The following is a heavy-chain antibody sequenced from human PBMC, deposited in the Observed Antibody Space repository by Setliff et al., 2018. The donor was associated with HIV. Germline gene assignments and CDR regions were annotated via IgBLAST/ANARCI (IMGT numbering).Heavy chain of an antibody. CDR1: GYTFTSND. CDR2: INPSGGST. CDR3: ALSEYCSGGSCSRKNWFAL. J-gene: IGHJ5*02. V-gene: IGHV1-46*01. D-gene: IGHD2-15*01. Sequence: GASVKVSCKASGYTFTSNDINWVRQAPGQGLEWMGIINPSGGSTSYAQKFQGRVTMTRDTSTSTVYMELSSLTSEDTALYYCALSEYCSGGSCSRKNWFALWGQGTLVTVSS.